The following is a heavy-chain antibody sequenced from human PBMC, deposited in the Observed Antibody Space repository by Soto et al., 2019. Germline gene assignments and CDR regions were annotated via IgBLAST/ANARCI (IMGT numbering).Heavy chain of an antibody. CDR1: GFTFSSYA. Sequence: LRLSCAASGFTFSSYAMSWVRQAPGKGLEWVSAISGSGGSTYYADSVKGRFTISRDNSKNTLYLQMNSLRAEDTAVYYCAVRQGSCRTTSCPRPASYYYGLDVWGQGTTVTVSS. J-gene: IGHJ6*02. V-gene: IGHV3-23*01. D-gene: IGHD2-2*01. CDR2: ISGSGGST. CDR3: AVRQGSCRTTSCPRPASYYYGLDV.